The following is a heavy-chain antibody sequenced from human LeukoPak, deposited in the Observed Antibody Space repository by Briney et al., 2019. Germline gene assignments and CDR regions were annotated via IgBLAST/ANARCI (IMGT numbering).Heavy chain of an antibody. CDR3: ARSYNWNSYRFDY. CDR1: GYTFTSYY. Sequence: ASVKVSCKASGYTFTSYYMHWVRQAPGQGLEWIGIINPSDGSTSYAQKFQGRVTMTRDTSTSTVYMELSSLRSEDTAMYYCARSYNWNSYRFDYWGQGTLVTVSS. CDR2: INPSDGST. D-gene: IGHD1-7*01. V-gene: IGHV1-46*01. J-gene: IGHJ4*02.